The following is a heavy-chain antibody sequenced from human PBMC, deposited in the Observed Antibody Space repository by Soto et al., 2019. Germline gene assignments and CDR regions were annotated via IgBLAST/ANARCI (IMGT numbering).Heavy chain of an antibody. CDR2: ISSDGSNK. CDR3: ARDDEGGSDCDLGY. J-gene: IGHJ4*02. CDR1: GFTFSSHA. Sequence: QVQLVESGGGVVQPGRSLRLSCAVSGFTFSSHAMHWVRQAPGKGLEWVTLISSDGSNKYHADSVKGRFTTSRDNSKNTMYLQMNSLSVEDTAVYYCARDDEGGSDCDLGYWGQGALVTVSS. D-gene: IGHD1-26*01. V-gene: IGHV3-30-3*01.